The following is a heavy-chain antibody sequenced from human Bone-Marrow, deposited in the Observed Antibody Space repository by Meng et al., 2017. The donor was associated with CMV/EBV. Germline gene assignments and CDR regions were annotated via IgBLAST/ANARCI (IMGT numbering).Heavy chain of an antibody. Sequence: GGSLRLSCAASGFTFSIYSMNWVRQAPGKGLEWVSSITSSSSSMYYADSVKGRFTISRDNAKKSLYLQMNSLRAEDTAVYYCARGAEHWFFDLWGRGALVTVSS. CDR1: GFTFSIYS. CDR3: ARGAEHWFFDL. D-gene: IGHD6-19*01. V-gene: IGHV3-21*01. J-gene: IGHJ2*01. CDR2: ITSSSSSM.